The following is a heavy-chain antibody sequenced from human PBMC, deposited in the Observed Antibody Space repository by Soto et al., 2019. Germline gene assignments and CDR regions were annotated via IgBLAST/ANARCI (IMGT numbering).Heavy chain of an antibody. D-gene: IGHD2-21*02. CDR3: TAGDGRTDNDF. CDR1: GFTFIYAW. CDR2: IKGKGGNGAT. Sequence: EVQLVESGGGLVKPGGSTRLSCAASGFTFIYAWMTWVRQAPGKGLEWVARIKGKGGNGATDYAAPVKGRFTISRDDSRNTLYLQMTRLKTEDTAVYYCTAGDGRTDNDFWGQGTLVTVSP. J-gene: IGHJ4*02. V-gene: IGHV3-15*01.